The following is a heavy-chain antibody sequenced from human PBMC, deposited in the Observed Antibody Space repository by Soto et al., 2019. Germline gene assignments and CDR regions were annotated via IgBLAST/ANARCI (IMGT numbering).Heavy chain of an antibody. CDR3: ARPAMVRGVIRRNWFDP. J-gene: IGHJ5*02. V-gene: IGHV4-34*01. D-gene: IGHD3-10*01. Sequence: SETLSLTCAVYGGSFSGYYWSWIRQPPGKGLEWIGEINHSGSTNYNPSLKSRVTISVDTSKNQFSLKLSSVTAADTAVYYCARPAMVRGVIRRNWFDPWGQGTLVTVSS. CDR2: INHSGST. CDR1: GGSFSGYY.